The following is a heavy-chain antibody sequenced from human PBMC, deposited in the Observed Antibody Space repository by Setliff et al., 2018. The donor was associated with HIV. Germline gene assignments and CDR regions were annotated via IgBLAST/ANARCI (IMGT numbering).Heavy chain of an antibody. CDR3: ARDHTPPPNYDFWSGQIDLRNIFYYMDV. Sequence: ASVKVSCKASGYTFTSYSIYWVRQAPGQGLEIMGWINTNTGNPTFAQGFTGRFVLSFDTSVSTAYLQISGLKAEDTAFYYCARDHTPPPNYDFWSGQIDLRNIFYYMDVWGTGTPVTVSS. J-gene: IGHJ6*03. D-gene: IGHD3-3*01. CDR1: GYTFTSYS. CDR2: INTNTGNP. V-gene: IGHV7-4-1*02.